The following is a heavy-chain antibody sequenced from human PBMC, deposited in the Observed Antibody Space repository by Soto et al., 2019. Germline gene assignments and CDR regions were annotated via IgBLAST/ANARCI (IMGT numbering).Heavy chain of an antibody. CDR1: GGSFSGYY. CDR2: INHSGST. J-gene: IGHJ6*03. Sequence: SETLSLTCAVYGGSFSGYYWSWIRQPPGKGLEWIGEINHSGSTNYNPSLKSRVTISVDTSKNQFSLKLSSVTAADTAVYYCARVPVSRLQRMDVWGKGTTVTVSS. CDR3: ARVPVSRLQRMDV. V-gene: IGHV4-34*01. D-gene: IGHD4-4*01.